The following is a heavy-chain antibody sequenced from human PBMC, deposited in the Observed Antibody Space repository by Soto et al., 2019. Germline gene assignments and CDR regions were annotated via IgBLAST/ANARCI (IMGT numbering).Heavy chain of an antibody. CDR3: ARDFGWYMSAFFRYYYGMDV. V-gene: IGHV7-4-1*01. CDR2: INTNTGNP. D-gene: IGHD6-19*01. Sequence: QVQLVQSGSELKKPGASVKVSCKASGYTCTSYAMNWVRQAPGQGLEWMGWINTNTGNPTYAQSFTGRFVFSLDTSVSTAYLQICSLKAEDTAVYYCARDFGWYMSAFFRYYYGMDVWGQGTTVTVSS. CDR1: GYTCTSYA. J-gene: IGHJ6*02.